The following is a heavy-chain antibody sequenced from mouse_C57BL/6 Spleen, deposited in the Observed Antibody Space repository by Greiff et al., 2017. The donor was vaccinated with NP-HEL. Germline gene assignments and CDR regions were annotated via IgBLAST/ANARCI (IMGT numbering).Heavy chain of an antibody. D-gene: IGHD2-3*01. CDR1: GYTFTDYE. J-gene: IGHJ2*01. CDR2: IDPETGGT. V-gene: IGHV1-15*01. CDR3: TRFGYDGYMGGYCDY. Sequence: QVQLQQSGAELVRPGASVTLSCKASGYTFTDYEMHWVKQTPVHGLEWIGAIDPETGGTAYNQKFKGKAILTADKSSSTAYMELRSLTSEDSAVYYCTRFGYDGYMGGYCDYWGQGTTLTVSS.